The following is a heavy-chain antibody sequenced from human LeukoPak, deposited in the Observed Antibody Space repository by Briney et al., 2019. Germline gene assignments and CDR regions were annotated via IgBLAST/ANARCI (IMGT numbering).Heavy chain of an antibody. CDR3: AREESGGYFDY. CDR1: GYTFTSYY. Sequence: ASVKVSCKASGYTFTSYYMHWVRQAPGQGLEWMGVSNPSGVGTNYAQKFQGRVTMTRDASTTTVYMELSSLRSEDTAVYYCAREESGGYFDYWGQGTLVTVSS. V-gene: IGHV1-46*01. CDR2: SNPSGVGT. D-gene: IGHD2-8*02. J-gene: IGHJ4*02.